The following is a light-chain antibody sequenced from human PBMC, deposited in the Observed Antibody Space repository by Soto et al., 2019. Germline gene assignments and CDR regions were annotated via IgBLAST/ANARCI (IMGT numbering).Light chain of an antibody. CDR1: QGISSF. J-gene: IGKJ5*01. CDR3: HQLNSYPIT. Sequence: IQMTQAACCLDAAVGDRWTMSCRASQGISSFLAWYQKKPGKAPKLLIYAASTLQSGVPSRCRGRESGKDFTLTISSLQPEDFATYFRHQLNSYPITVGQGTRLEIK. CDR2: AAS. V-gene: IGKV1-9*01.